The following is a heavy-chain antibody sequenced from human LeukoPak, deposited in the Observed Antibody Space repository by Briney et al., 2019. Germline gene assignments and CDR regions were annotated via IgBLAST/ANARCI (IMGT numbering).Heavy chain of an antibody. CDR2: IYYSGST. J-gene: IGHJ6*03. Sequence: NPSETLSLTCTVSGGSISSYYWSWIRQPPGKGLEWIGYIYYSGSTNYNPSLESRVTISVDTSKNQFSLKLSSVTAADTAVYYCARRMSSSTSLYYYYMDVWGKGTTVTVSS. CDR1: GGSISSYY. CDR3: ARRMSSSTSLYYYYMDV. V-gene: IGHV4-59*01. D-gene: IGHD2-2*01.